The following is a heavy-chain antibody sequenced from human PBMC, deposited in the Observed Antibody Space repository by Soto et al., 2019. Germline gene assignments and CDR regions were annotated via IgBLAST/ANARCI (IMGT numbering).Heavy chain of an antibody. Sequence: SGPTLVNPTQTLTLTCTFSGFSLSTTGMSVSWFRQPPGKALEWLVHIDWEDDKFYSTSLETRLTISKDTSKNQVVLTMTNMEPVDTATYFCARHRAYPYHFDYRGQGALVTVSS. V-gene: IGHV2-70*04. CDR2: IDWEDDK. D-gene: IGHD3-10*01. J-gene: IGHJ4*02. CDR3: ARHRAYPYHFDY. CDR1: GFSLSTTGMS.